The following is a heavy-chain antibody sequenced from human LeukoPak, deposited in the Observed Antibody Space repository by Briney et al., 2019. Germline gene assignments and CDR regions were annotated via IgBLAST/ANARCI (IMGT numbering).Heavy chain of an antibody. Sequence: SETLSLTCTVSGGSISSYYWSWIRQPPGKGLEWIGYIYYSGSTNYNPSLKSRVTISVDTSKNQFSLKLSSVTAADTAVYYCARVLGYCSSTSCFRYYYYGMDVWGQGTTVTVSS. V-gene: IGHV4-59*01. J-gene: IGHJ6*02. CDR2: IYYSGST. CDR1: GGSISSYY. D-gene: IGHD2-2*01. CDR3: ARVLGYCSSTSCFRYYYYGMDV.